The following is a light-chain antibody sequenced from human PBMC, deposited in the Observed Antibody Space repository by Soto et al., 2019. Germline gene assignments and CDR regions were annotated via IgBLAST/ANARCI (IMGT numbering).Light chain of an antibody. Sequence: QSVLTQPASVSGSPGQSITISCTGTSSDVGDYNYVSWYQQHPGKAPKLMIYDVSNRPSGVSNRFSGSKSGSTASLTISGLQAEDEADYYCSSYTSSTTRVFVTGTKLTVL. CDR1: SSDVGDYNY. V-gene: IGLV2-14*01. CDR3: SSYTSSTTRV. CDR2: DVS. J-gene: IGLJ1*01.